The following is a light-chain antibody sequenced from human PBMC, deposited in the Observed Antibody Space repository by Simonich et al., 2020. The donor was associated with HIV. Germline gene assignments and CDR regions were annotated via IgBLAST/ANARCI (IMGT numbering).Light chain of an antibody. V-gene: IGLV4-69*01. Sequence: QLVLTQSPSASASLGASVTLTCTLSSGHSYYAIAWHQQQPEKGPRFLMKLNSDGSHSKGDGIPDRFSGSSSGAERYLTNSNLQSEDEADYYCQTWGSGFHIFQTGTKVTVL. CDR2: LNSDGSH. CDR3: QTWGSGFHI. CDR1: SGHSYYA. J-gene: IGLJ1*01.